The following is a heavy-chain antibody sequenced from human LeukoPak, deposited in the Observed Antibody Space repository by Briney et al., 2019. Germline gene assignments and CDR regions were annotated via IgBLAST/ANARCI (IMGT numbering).Heavy chain of an antibody. D-gene: IGHD5-12*01. V-gene: IGHV1-8*01. Sequence: ASVTVSCKASGYTFTSYDINWVRQATGQGLEWMGWMNPNSGNTGYAQKFQGRVTMTRNTSISTAYMELSSLRSEDTAVYYCAREYRDSGYDYDYYYYGMDVWGQGTTVTVSS. CDR3: AREYRDSGYDYDYYYYGMDV. CDR2: MNPNSGNT. CDR1: GYTFTSYD. J-gene: IGHJ6*02.